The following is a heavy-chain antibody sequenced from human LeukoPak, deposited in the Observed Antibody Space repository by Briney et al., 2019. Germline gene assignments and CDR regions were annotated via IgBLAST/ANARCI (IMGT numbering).Heavy chain of an antibody. V-gene: IGHV1-69*13. D-gene: IGHD3-10*01. CDR2: IIPMFPTP. CDR3: ARVSYYYGSGSYNNWFDP. CDR1: GGSFNRNA. J-gene: IGHJ5*02. Sequence: GASVKVSCKASGGSFNRNAVSWVRQAPGQGLEWMGGIIPMFPTPNYAQEFQDRVTITADESTTTVYMELSSLRSEDTAVYYCARVSYYYGSGSYNNWFDPWGQGTLVTVSS.